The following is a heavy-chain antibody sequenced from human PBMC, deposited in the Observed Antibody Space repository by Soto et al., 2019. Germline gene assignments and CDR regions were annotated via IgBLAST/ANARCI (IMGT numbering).Heavy chain of an antibody. CDR1: GFTFSSYE. V-gene: IGHV3-48*03. D-gene: IGHD3-3*01. CDR3: ARDADTIFGVGGSYYGMDF. CDR2: ISSSGSTI. J-gene: IGHJ6*02. Sequence: GGSLRLSCAASGFTFSSYEMNWVRQAPGKGLEWVSYISSSGSTIYYADSVKGRFTISRDNAKNSLYLQMNSLRAEDTAVYYCARDADTIFGVGGSYYGMDFWGQGTTVTVSS.